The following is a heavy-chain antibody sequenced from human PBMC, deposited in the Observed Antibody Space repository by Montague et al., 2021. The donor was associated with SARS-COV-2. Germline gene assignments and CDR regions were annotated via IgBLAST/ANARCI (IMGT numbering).Heavy chain of an antibody. CDR1: GFTFSSYA. J-gene: IGHJ4*02. Sequence: SLRLSCAASGFTFSSYAMSWVRQAPGKGLEWVSGIVKYGRKSFYADSVKGRFVISRDNSDNTVYLQLDSLRAEDTAIYYCAKGAAAIGNPLFDSWGQGTLITVSS. CDR3: AKGAAAIGNPLFDS. D-gene: IGHD6-13*01. CDR2: IVKYGRKS. V-gene: IGHV3-23*01.